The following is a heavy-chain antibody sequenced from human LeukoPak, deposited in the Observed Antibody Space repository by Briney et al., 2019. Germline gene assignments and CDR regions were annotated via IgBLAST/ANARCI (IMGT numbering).Heavy chain of an antibody. Sequence: PSETLSLTCTVSGGSISSSSYYWGWIRQPPGKGLEWIGSIYYSGSTYYNPSLKSRVTISVDTSKNQFSLKLSSETAADTAVYYCARLPGNYFDYWGQGTLVTVSS. CDR3: ARLPGNYFDY. J-gene: IGHJ4*02. CDR2: IYYSGST. CDR1: GGSISSSSYY. V-gene: IGHV4-39*01.